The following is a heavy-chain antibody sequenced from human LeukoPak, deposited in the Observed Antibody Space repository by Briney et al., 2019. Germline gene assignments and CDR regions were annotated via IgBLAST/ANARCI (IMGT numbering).Heavy chain of an antibody. Sequence: GGSLRLSFATSGFTFSNYAMHWVRQAPGQGLEWVAVISYDGSNKYYADSVKGRFTISRDNSKNTLYLQMNSLRAEDTAVYYCARESTGAFDYWGQGTLVTVSS. CDR3: ARESTGAFDY. D-gene: IGHD7-27*01. CDR2: ISYDGSNK. V-gene: IGHV3-30-3*01. J-gene: IGHJ4*02. CDR1: GFTFSNYA.